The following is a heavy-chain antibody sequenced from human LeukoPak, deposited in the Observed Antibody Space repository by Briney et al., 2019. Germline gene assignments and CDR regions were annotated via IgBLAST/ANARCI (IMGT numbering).Heavy chain of an antibody. J-gene: IGHJ4*02. Sequence: KPSETLSLTCAVYGGSFSGYYWSWIRQPPGKGLEWIGEINHSGSTNYNPSLKSRVTISVDTSKNQFSLKPSSVTAADTAVYYCASGYYYSVVDYWGQGTLVTVSS. V-gene: IGHV4-34*01. CDR2: INHSGST. D-gene: IGHD3-10*01. CDR1: GGSFSGYY. CDR3: ASGYYYSVVDY.